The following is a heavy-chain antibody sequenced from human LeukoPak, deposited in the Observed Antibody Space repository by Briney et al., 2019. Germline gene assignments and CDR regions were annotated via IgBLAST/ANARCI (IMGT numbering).Heavy chain of an antibody. Sequence: GGSLRLSCAASGSTVSSNYMSWVRQAPGKGLEWVSVIYSGGSTYYADSVKGRFTISRDNSKNTLYLQMNSLRAEDTAVYYRARGQNAWSMVTSLFDYWGQGTLVTVSS. CDR1: GSTVSSNY. V-gene: IGHV3-53*01. CDR3: ARGQNAWSMVTSLFDY. CDR2: IYSGGST. J-gene: IGHJ4*02. D-gene: IGHD5-18*01.